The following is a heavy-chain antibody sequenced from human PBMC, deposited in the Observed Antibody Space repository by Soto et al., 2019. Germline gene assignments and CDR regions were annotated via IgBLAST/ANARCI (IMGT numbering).Heavy chain of an antibody. J-gene: IGHJ4*02. CDR2: INPSGGST. CDR3: ARDFNPGDYGPQQ. V-gene: IGHV1-46*01. D-gene: IGHD4-17*01. CDR1: GYTFTSYY. Sequence: ASVTVSCKASGYTFTSYYMHWVRQAPGQGLEWMGIINPSGGSTSYAQKFQGRVTMTRDTSTSTVYMELSSLRSEDTAVYYCARDFNPGDYGPQQWGQGTLVTVSS.